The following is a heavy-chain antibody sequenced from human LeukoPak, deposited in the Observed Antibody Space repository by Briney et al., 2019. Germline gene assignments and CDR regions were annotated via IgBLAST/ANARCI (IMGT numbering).Heavy chain of an antibody. V-gene: IGHV1-18*01. Sequence: PGASVTVSCKASGYTFTSYGISWVRQAPGQGLEWMGWISAYNGNTNYAQKLQGRVTMTTDTSTSTAYMELRSLKSDDTAVYYCASLKNYYDSSGYLVTDAFDIWGQGTMVTVSS. CDR1: GYTFTSYG. CDR2: ISAYNGNT. CDR3: ASLKNYYDSSGYLVTDAFDI. J-gene: IGHJ3*02. D-gene: IGHD3-22*01.